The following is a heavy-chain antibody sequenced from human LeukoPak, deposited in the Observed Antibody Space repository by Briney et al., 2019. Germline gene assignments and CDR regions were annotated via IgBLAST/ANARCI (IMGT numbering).Heavy chain of an antibody. J-gene: IGHJ4*02. CDR1: RGSISSNY. D-gene: IGHD6-6*01. V-gene: IGHV4-59*08. CDR2: IYYSGST. CDR3: ARHREFSSSGNYFDY. Sequence: PSGTLSLTCSVSRGSISSNYWSWIRQPPGKPLEWIGYIYYSGSTTYNPSLKSRVTISLDTSKNQFSLKLRSVTAADTAVYYCARHREFSSSGNYFDYWGQGTLVTVSS.